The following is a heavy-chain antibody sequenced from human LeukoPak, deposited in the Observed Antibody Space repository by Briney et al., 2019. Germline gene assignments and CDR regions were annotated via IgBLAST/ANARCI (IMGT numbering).Heavy chain of an antibody. CDR1: GFTFSNYW. J-gene: IGHJ3*02. D-gene: IGHD3-16*01. V-gene: IGHV3-7*02. CDR2: IKYDGSEK. CDR3: AKLVGYDYVWGTPGSRAFDI. Sequence: PGGSLRLSCVASGFTFSNYWMSWVRQAPGKGLEWVANIKYDGSEKHCVDSVKGRFTISRDNSKNTLYLQMNSLRAEDTAVYYCAKLVGYDYVWGTPGSRAFDIWGQGTMVTVSS.